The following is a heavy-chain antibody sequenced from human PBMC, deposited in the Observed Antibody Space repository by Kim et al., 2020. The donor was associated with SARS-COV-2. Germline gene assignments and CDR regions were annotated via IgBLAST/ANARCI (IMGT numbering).Heavy chain of an antibody. CDR3: ARYSSSWNYFDY. Sequence: NYSPSLKNRVTISVDTSKNQFSLKVNSVTAADTAVYYCARYSSSWNYFDYWGQGTLVTVSS. V-gene: IGHV4-59*01. D-gene: IGHD6-13*01. J-gene: IGHJ4*02.